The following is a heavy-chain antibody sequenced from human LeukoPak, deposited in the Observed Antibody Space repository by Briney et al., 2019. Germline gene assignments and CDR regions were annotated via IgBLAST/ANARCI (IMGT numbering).Heavy chain of an antibody. J-gene: IGHJ4*02. D-gene: IGHD5-18*01. CDR3: ASATAMVTAFDY. CDR2: IIPILGIA. V-gene: IGHV1-69*04. CDR1: GGTFSSYA. Sequence: SVKVSCKASGGTFSSYAISWVRQAPGQGLEWMGRIIPILGIANYAQKFLGRVTITADKSTSTAYMELSSLRSEDTAVYYCASATAMVTAFDYWGQGTLVTVSS.